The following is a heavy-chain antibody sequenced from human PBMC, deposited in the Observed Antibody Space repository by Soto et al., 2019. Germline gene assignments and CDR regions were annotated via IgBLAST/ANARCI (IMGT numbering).Heavy chain of an antibody. J-gene: IGHJ4*02. V-gene: IGHV3-23*01. CDR1: GFTFSSYA. Sequence: HPGGSLRLSCAASGFTFSSYAMSWVRQAPGKGLEWVSAISGSGGSTYYADSVKGRFTISRDNSKNTLYLQMNSLRAEDTAVYYCAKDRKIRWSNYDYWGQGTLVTVSS. D-gene: IGHD4-17*01. CDR3: AKDRKIRWSNYDY. CDR2: ISGSGGST.